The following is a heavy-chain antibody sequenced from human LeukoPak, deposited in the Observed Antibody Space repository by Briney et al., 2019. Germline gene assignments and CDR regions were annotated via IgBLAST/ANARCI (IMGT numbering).Heavy chain of an antibody. CDR1: GFTFSSYG. J-gene: IGHJ4*02. CDR2: IRYDGSNK. D-gene: IGHD4-17*01. CDR3: AKDTAPFHDYGDSLGY. Sequence: GGSLRLSCAASGFTFSSYGMHWVRQAPGKGLEWVAFIRYDGSNKYYADSVKGRFTISRDSSKNTLYLQMNSLRAEDTAVYYCAKDTAPFHDYGDSLGYWGQGTLVTVSS. V-gene: IGHV3-30*02.